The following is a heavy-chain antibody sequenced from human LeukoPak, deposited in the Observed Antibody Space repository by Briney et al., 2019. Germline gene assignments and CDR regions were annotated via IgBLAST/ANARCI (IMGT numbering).Heavy chain of an antibody. CDR1: GFTFRSYA. J-gene: IGHJ4*02. V-gene: IGHV3-30-3*01. D-gene: IGHD3-10*01. CDR3: ARECYGEYYFDY. Sequence: GGSLRLSCAATGFTFRSYAMRWVRQAPGKGLEWVAVISYDGSNKYYADSVKGRFTISRDNSKNTLYLQMNSLRAEDTAVYYCARECYGEYYFDYWGQGTQVTVSS. CDR2: ISYDGSNK.